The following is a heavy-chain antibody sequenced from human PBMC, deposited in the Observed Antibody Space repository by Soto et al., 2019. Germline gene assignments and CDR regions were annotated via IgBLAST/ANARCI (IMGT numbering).Heavy chain of an antibody. V-gene: IGHV4-4*02. CDR2: IYHSGST. Sequence: TLSLTCAVSRGSLSSSNWWSWVRQPPGKGLEWIGEIYHSGSTNYNPSLKSRVTISVDKSKNQFSLKLSSVTAADTAVYYCAARLSLGYCSGGSCYSYGMDVWGQGTTVTVSS. D-gene: IGHD2-15*01. CDR1: RGSLSSSNW. CDR3: AARLSLGYCSGGSCYSYGMDV. J-gene: IGHJ6*02.